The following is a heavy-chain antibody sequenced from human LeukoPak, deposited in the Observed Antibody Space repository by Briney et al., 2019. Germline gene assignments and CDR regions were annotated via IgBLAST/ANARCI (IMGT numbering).Heavy chain of an antibody. CDR1: GFTFSSYA. J-gene: IGHJ4*02. CDR2: ISGSGGST. Sequence: GGSLRLSCAASGFTFSSYAMSWVRQAPGKGLEWVSAISGSGGSTYYADSVKARFTISRDNSKNTLYLQMNSLRAEDTAVYYCAKDLSSFAYDFWSGYYGCFDYWGQGTLVTVSS. D-gene: IGHD3-3*01. V-gene: IGHV3-23*01. CDR3: AKDLSSFAYDFWSGYYGCFDY.